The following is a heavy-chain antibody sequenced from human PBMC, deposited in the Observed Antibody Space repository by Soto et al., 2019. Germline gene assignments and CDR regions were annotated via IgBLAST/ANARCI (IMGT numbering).Heavy chain of an antibody. V-gene: IGHV4-34*01. Sequence: QVQLQQWGAGLLKPSETLSLTCAVYGGSFSGYYWSWIRQPPGKGLEWIGEINHSGSTNYNPSLKSRVTISVDTSKSQFSLKLSSVTAADTAVYYCARGQQWLLQSGMDVWGQGTTVTVSS. CDR2: INHSGST. D-gene: IGHD6-19*01. CDR1: GGSFSGYY. CDR3: ARGQQWLLQSGMDV. J-gene: IGHJ6*02.